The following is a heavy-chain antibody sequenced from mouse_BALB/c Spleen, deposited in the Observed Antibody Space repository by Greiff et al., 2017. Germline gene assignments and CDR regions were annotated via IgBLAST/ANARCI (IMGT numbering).Heavy chain of an antibody. CDR1: GFTFSSYT. CDR2: ISSGGSYT. J-gene: IGHJ1*01. D-gene: IGHD4-1*01. Sequence: EVKVVESGGGLVKPGGSLKLSCAASGFTFSSYTMSWVRQTPEKRLEWVATISSGGSYTYYPDSVKGRFTISRDNAKNTLYLQMSSLKSEDTAMYYCTRNWDWYFDVWGAGTTVTVSS. CDR3: TRNWDWYFDV. V-gene: IGHV5-6-4*01.